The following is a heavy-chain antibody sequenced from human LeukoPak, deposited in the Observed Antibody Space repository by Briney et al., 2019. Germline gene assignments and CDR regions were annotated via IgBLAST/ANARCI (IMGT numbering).Heavy chain of an antibody. J-gene: IGHJ4*02. CDR2: VSTGGTTI. V-gene: IGHV3-48*03. CDR3: STYIPTVDY. CDR1: GFTFDTYD. D-gene: IGHD2-2*02. Sequence: GGSLRLSCAASGFTFDTYDMNWVRQSPEKGLEWLSYVSTGGTTIFYADSVKGRFTISRDNADNSVYLQMNSLKTEDTALYYCSTYIPTVDYWGQGTLVTVSS.